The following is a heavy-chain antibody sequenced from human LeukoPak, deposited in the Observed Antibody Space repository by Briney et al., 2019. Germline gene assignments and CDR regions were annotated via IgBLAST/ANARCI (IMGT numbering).Heavy chain of an antibody. CDR3: ARQSGGSRY. J-gene: IGHJ4*02. CDR1: GGSISSSSYY. CDR2: IYYSGST. Sequence: KPSETLSLTCTVSGGSISSSSYYWGWIRQPPGKGLEWIGSIYYSGSTYYNPSLKSRVTISVDTSKNQFSLKLSSVTAADTAVYYCARQSGGSRYWGQGTLVTVSS. D-gene: IGHD2-15*01. V-gene: IGHV4-39*01.